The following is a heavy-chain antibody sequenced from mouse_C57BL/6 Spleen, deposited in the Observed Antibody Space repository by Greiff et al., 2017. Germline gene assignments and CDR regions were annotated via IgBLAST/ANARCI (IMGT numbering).Heavy chain of an antibody. CDR2: IYPGDGDT. D-gene: IGHD2-3*01. Sequence: VQLQQSGPELVKPGASVKISCKASGYAFSSSWMNWVKQRPGKGLEWIGRIYPGDGDTNYNGKFKGKATLTADKSSSTAYMQLSSLTSEDSAVYFCARRGDYDGYCDYWGQGTTLTVSS. CDR3: ARRGDYDGYCDY. J-gene: IGHJ2*01. CDR1: GYAFSSSW. V-gene: IGHV1-82*01.